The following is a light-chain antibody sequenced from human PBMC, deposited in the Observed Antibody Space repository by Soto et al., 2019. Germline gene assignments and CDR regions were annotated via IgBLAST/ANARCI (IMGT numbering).Light chain of an antibody. CDR3: GTWDSSPWV. Sequence: QSVLTQPPSVSAAPGQKVTISCSGSSSKIGNNYVSWYQQLPGTAPKLLIYENNKRPSGIPDRFSGSKSGTSATLGITGLQTGDEADYYCGTWDSSPWVFGGGTKLTVL. V-gene: IGLV1-51*02. CDR2: ENN. CDR1: SSKIGNNY. J-gene: IGLJ3*02.